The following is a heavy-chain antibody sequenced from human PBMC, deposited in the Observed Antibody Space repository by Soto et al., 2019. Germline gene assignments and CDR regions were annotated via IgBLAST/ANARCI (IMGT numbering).Heavy chain of an antibody. CDR2: IWYDGHKT. CDR1: GFTFSSYG. Sequence: QVQLLESGGGVVQPGRSLRLSCTASGFTFSSYGMDWVRQAQGKGLEWVAVIWYDGHKTYYAYSVKGRFTISRDNSKDTVSLQVNSLRADDTALYYCARSPGSTGYPVDYWGEGTLVSVSS. D-gene: IGHD6-13*01. CDR3: ARSPGSTGYPVDY. J-gene: IGHJ4*02. V-gene: IGHV3-33*01.